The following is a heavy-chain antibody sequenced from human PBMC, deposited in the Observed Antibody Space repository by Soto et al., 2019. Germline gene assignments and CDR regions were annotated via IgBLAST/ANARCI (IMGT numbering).Heavy chain of an antibody. CDR2: IIPIFGTA. J-gene: IGHJ6*02. V-gene: IGHV1-69*01. CDR1: GGTFSSYA. Sequence: QVQLVQSGAEVKKPGSSVKVSCKASGGTFSSYAISWVRQAPGQGLEWMGGIIPIFGTANYAQKFQGRGTITADEATSTAYMEVSSLRSEDTAVYYCARDPGRAYYYDSSGSYYYYYGMDVWGQGTTVTVSS. D-gene: IGHD3-22*01. CDR3: ARDPGRAYYYDSSGSYYYYYGMDV.